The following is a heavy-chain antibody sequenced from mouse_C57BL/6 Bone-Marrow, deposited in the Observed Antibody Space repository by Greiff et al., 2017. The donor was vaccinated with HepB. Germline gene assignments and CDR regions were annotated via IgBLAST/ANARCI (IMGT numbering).Heavy chain of an antibody. Sequence: EVQRVESGGGLVKPGGSLKLSCAASGFTFSDYGMHWVRQAPEKGLEWVAYISSGSSTIYYADTVKGRFTISRDNAKNTLFLQMTSLRSEDTAMYYCAITTVVATGYFDYWGQGTTLTVSS. CDR1: GFTFSDYG. CDR3: AITTVVATGYFDY. D-gene: IGHD1-1*01. CDR2: ISSGSSTI. V-gene: IGHV5-17*01. J-gene: IGHJ2*01.